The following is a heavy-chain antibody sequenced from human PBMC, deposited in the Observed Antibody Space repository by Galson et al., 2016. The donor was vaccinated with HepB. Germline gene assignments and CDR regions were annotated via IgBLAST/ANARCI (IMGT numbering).Heavy chain of an antibody. Sequence: SLRLSCAASGFFFEDFAMHWIRRAPGRGLEWLLTISGNGDVTRSADSVRGRFSVSRDNSRNTVHLQMDSLRVEDTALYFCAKDAVRYSGSYTRLEYWGQGTLVTVSS. CDR3: AKDAVRYSGSYTRLEY. CDR1: GFFFEDFA. CDR2: ISGNGDVT. D-gene: IGHD1-26*01. J-gene: IGHJ4*02. V-gene: IGHV3-23*01.